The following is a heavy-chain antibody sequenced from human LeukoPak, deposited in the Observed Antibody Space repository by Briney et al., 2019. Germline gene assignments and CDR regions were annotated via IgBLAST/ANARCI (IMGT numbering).Heavy chain of an antibody. CDR2: IIPIFGTA. D-gene: IGHD3-3*01. Sequence: SVKVSCKASGCTFSSYAISWVRQAPGQGLEWMGGIIPIFGTANYAQKVQGRVTITADESTSTAYMELSSLRSEDTAVYYCARGFAYYDFWSGPEPYYYYMDVWGKGTTVTVSS. J-gene: IGHJ6*03. CDR1: GCTFSSYA. V-gene: IGHV1-69*13. CDR3: ARGFAYYDFWSGPEPYYYYMDV.